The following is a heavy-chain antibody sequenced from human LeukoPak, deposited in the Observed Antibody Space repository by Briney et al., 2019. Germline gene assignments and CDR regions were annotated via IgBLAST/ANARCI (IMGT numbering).Heavy chain of an antibody. Sequence: GGSLRLSCAASGFTFSSSGMTWVRQAPGKGLEWVSVISGSGGNTYYADSVKGRFTISRDNSKNTLYLQMNSLRAEDTAVYYCAKSGNRLFDYWGQGTLVTVSS. V-gene: IGHV3-23*01. CDR3: AKSGNRLFDY. J-gene: IGHJ4*02. CDR1: GFTFSSSG. D-gene: IGHD3-10*01. CDR2: ISGSGGNT.